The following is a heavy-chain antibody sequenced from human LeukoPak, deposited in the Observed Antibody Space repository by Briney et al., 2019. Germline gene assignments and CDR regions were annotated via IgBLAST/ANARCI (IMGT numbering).Heavy chain of an antibody. CDR2: MFSSGST. J-gene: IGHJ4*02. Sequence: SETLSLTCSVSGGSFSRDRYYWGWIRQPPGKGLEWIGSMFSSGSTYYNPSLKSRVTISVDTSKNQFSLKLSSVTAADTAVYYCARQSGPYYDFWSGLGGDFDYWGQGTLVTVSS. CDR1: GGSFSRDRYY. V-gene: IGHV4-39*01. CDR3: ARQSGPYYDFWSGLGGDFDY. D-gene: IGHD3-3*01.